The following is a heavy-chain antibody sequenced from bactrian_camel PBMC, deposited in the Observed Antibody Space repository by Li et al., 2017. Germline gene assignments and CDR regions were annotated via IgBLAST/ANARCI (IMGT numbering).Heavy chain of an antibody. D-gene: IGHD1*01. CDR2: IYTGGGVT. J-gene: IGHJ6*01. Sequence: VQLVESGGGSVQAGGSPRLSCAASGYRVSTRCMGWFRQGRGKEREFVAAIYTGGGVTYYANSVKGRFTISKDNRKNILYLQMNSLTPGDTAMYYCTARYEFGLGACRGVGGLGFWGQGTQVTVS. CDR3: TARYEFGLGACRGVGGLGF. CDR1: GYRVSTRC. V-gene: IGHV3S54*01.